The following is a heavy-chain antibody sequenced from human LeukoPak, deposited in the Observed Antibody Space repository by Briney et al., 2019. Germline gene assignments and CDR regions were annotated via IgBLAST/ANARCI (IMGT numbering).Heavy chain of an antibody. Sequence: GESLKISCKGSGYSFTSYWIGWVRQMPGKGLEWMGIIYPGDSDTRCSPSFQGQVTMSADKSISTAYLQWSSLKASDTAMYYCARYPYYYDSSGYYYDHWGQGTLVTVSS. CDR1: GYSFTSYW. CDR3: ARYPYYYDSSGYYYDH. D-gene: IGHD3-22*01. CDR2: IYPGDSDT. V-gene: IGHV5-51*03. J-gene: IGHJ5*02.